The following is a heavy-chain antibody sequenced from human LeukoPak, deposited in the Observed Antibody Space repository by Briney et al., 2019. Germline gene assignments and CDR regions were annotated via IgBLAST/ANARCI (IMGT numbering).Heavy chain of an antibody. Sequence: GGSLRLSCAASGFTFSSYAMSWVRQAPGKGLEWVSGISGSGSSTYYTDSVKGRFTISRDNSKNTLYLQMNSLRAEDTAVYYCAKDDTDSRWLGDFDYWGQGTLVTVSS. D-gene: IGHD3-10*01. CDR3: AKDDTDSRWLGDFDY. CDR1: GFTFSSYA. CDR2: ISGSGSST. J-gene: IGHJ4*02. V-gene: IGHV3-23*01.